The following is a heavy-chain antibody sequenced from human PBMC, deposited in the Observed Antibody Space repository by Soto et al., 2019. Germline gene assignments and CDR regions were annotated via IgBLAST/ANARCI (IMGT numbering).Heavy chain of an antibody. J-gene: IGHJ5*02. D-gene: IGHD2-15*01. CDR2: INPSGGST. Sequence: ASVKVSCKASGYTFTSYYMHWVRQAPGQGLEWMGIINPSGGSTSYAQKFQGRVTMTRDTSTSTVYMELSSLRSEDTAVYYCARAHGDIVVVVADNWFDPWGQGTPVTVSS. V-gene: IGHV1-46*03. CDR1: GYTFTSYY. CDR3: ARAHGDIVVVVADNWFDP.